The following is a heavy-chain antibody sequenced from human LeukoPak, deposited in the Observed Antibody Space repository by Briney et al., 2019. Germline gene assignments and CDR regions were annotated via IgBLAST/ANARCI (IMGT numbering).Heavy chain of an antibody. D-gene: IGHD5-18*01. CDR1: GGSISSYY. CDR3: ATLGYTYGPFDY. V-gene: IGHV4-59*08. CDR2: IYYSGST. Sequence: PSETLSLTCTVSGGSISSYYWSWIRQPPGKGLEWIGYIYYSGSTNYNPPLKSRVTISVDTSKNQFSLKLSSVTAADTAVYYCATLGYTYGPFDYWGQGTLVTVSS. J-gene: IGHJ4*02.